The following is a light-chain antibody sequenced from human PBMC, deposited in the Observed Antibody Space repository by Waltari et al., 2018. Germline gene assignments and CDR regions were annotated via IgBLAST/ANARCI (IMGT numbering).Light chain of an antibody. V-gene: IGLV3-1*01. CDR3: QAWDSGTVV. CDR2: KDD. J-gene: IGLJ2*01. Sequence: SYELTQPPSVSVSPGQTASITCSADKLGNKYAYWYQQKSGQSPVLVIYKDDKRPSEMSGRFSGSNSGNPATLTISGTQAMDEADYYCQAWDSGTVVFGGGTKLTVL. CDR1: KLGNKY.